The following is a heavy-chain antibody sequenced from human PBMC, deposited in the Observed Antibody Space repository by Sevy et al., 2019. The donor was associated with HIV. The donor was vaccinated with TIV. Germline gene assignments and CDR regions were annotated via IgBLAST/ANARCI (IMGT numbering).Heavy chain of an antibody. J-gene: IGHJ4*02. CDR1: GFTFGDYW. CDR3: AKGVDS. Sequence: GGSLRLSCTASGFTFGDYWMNWVRQAPGMGLEWVGNIKEDGSETYYVDSVKGRFTISRDNAKNSLYLQMNSLRAEDTAVYYCAKGVDSWGQGTLVTVSS. D-gene: IGHD6-13*01. CDR2: IKEDGSET. V-gene: IGHV3-7*01.